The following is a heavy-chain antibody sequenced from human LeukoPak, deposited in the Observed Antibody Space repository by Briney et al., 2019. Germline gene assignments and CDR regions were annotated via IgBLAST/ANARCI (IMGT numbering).Heavy chain of an antibody. J-gene: IGHJ6*03. V-gene: IGHV4-38-2*02. CDR2: IYHSGST. D-gene: IGHD2/OR15-2a*01. CDR3: ARDSSRVIRDYMDV. CDR1: GYSISSGYY. Sequence: SETLSLTCAVSGYSISSGYYWGWIRPPPGRGLEWIGSIYHSGSTYYNPSLKSRVTISVDTSKNQFSLKLRSVTAADTAVYFCARDSSRVIRDYMDVWGKGTTVTISS.